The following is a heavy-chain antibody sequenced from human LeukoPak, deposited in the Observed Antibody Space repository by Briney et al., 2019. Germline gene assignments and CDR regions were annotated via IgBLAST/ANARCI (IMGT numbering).Heavy chain of an antibody. CDR1: GYTFTNYG. Sequence: ASVKVSCKASGYTFTNYGFTWVRQAPGQGLEWMGWISAYNGNTNYARKFQGRVTMTTETSTTTAYMELRSLRIDDTAVYFCARALAAAENNWFDPWGQGTLVTVSS. CDR2: ISAYNGNT. D-gene: IGHD6-25*01. V-gene: IGHV1-18*01. J-gene: IGHJ5*02. CDR3: ARALAAAENNWFDP.